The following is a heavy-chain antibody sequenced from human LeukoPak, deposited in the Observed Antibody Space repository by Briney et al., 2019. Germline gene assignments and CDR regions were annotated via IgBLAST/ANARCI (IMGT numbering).Heavy chain of an antibody. CDR2: ISWNSGSI. CDR1: GFTFDDYA. V-gene: IGHV3-9*03. D-gene: IGHD2-8*02. Sequence: GGSLRLSCAASGFTFDDYAMHWVRQAPGKGLEWVSGISWNSGSIGYADSVKGRFTISRDNAKNSLYLQMNSLRAEDMALYYCAKDEFVASDFTGAFDIWGQGTMVTVSS. J-gene: IGHJ3*02. CDR3: AKDEFVASDFTGAFDI.